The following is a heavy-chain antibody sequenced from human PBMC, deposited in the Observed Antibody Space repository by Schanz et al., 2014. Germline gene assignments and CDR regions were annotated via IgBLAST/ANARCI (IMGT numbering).Heavy chain of an antibody. CDR1: GFTFSSYA. CDR3: TKAVRPEPESIFFQQ. V-gene: IGHV3-23*01. J-gene: IGHJ1*01. CDR2: ISGSGGDT. D-gene: IGHD3-9*01. Sequence: EVQLLESGGGLVQPGGSLRLSCAASGFTFSSYAMSWVRQAPGKGLEWVSAISGSGGDTYYADSVKGRFTIFRDRTTLYLQMSSLRLDDTAVYYCTKAVRPEPESIFFQQWGQGTLVTVSA.